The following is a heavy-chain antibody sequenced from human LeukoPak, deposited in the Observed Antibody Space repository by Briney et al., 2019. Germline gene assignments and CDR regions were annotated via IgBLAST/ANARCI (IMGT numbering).Heavy chain of an antibody. CDR1: GFTFSSYG. D-gene: IGHD6-6*01. CDR2: ISGSGGST. J-gene: IGHJ4*02. Sequence: PGGSLRLSCAASGFTFSSYGMHWVRQAPGKGLEWVSAISGSGGSTNYADSVKGRFTISRDKSKNTLYLQINSLRAEDTAVYYCAGSSSASVFDYWGQGTLVTVSS. CDR3: AGSSSASVFDY. V-gene: IGHV3-23*01.